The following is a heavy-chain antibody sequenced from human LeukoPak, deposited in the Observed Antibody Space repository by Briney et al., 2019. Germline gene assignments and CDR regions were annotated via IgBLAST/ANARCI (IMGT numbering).Heavy chain of an antibody. J-gene: IGHJ3*02. Sequence: GGSLRLSCAASGFTFDDYAMHWVRQAPGEGLEWVSGVSWNSVSLDYADSVEGRFTISRDNAKNSLYLQMNSLRAEDTALYYCEKENIYCSGTSCYHDAFDIWGQGTMVTVSS. CDR2: VSWNSVSL. V-gene: IGHV3-9*01. D-gene: IGHD2-2*01. CDR1: GFTFDDYA. CDR3: EKENIYCSGTSCYHDAFDI.